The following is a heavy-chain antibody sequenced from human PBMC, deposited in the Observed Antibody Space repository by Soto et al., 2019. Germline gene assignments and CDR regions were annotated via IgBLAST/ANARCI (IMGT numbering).Heavy chain of an antibody. V-gene: IGHV1-18*01. J-gene: IGHJ5*02. D-gene: IGHD6-19*01. CDR2: ISAYNGNT. CDR3: ARVPHAGQWLAVNWFDP. Sequence: QVQLGQSGAEVKKPGASVKVSCKASGYTFSTYGISWVRQAPGQGLEWMGWISAYNGNTNYAQKLQGRVTMTTDTSTSTAYMELRSLRSDDTAVYYCARVPHAGQWLAVNWFDPWGQGTLVTVSS. CDR1: GYTFSTYG.